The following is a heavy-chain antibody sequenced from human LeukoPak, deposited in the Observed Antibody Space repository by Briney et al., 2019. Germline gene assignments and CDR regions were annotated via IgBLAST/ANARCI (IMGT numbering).Heavy chain of an antibody. CDR1: GGSLSSGGYY. D-gene: IGHD3-22*01. CDR3: ARGSLTYYDSSGYYYRAFDI. V-gene: IGHV4-31*03. CDR2: IYYSGST. J-gene: IGHJ3*02. Sequence: SQTLSLTCTVSGGSLSSGGYYWSWLRQHPGKGLEWLGYIYYSGSTYYNPSLKSRVTISVDTSKNQFSLKLSSVTAADTAVYYCARGSLTYYDSSGYYYRAFDIWGQGTMVTVSS.